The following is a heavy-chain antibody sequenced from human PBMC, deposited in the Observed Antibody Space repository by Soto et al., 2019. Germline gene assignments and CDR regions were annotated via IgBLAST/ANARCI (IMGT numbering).Heavy chain of an antibody. CDR2: IVPIYRTA. D-gene: IGHD6-13*01. J-gene: IGHJ4*02. CDR3: ARGSGPKLRSS. Sequence: SVKVSCKASGGTFSSYRFNWVRQARGQGLEWLGGIVPIYRTADYAQKFQGRVTITADESTRTVYLELSSLKSQATALYYGARGSGPKLRSSWGQGTLVAVSS. V-gene: IGHV1-69*13. CDR1: GGTFSSYR.